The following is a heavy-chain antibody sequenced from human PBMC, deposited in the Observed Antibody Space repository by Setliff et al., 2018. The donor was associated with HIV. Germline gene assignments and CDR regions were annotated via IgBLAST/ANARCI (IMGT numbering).Heavy chain of an antibody. D-gene: IGHD2-15*01. CDR3: AHQELGYCSGGSCPPPHACDV. J-gene: IGHJ3*01. Sequence: SGPTLVNPTQPLTLTCTFSGFSLSTSGVSVGWIRQPPGKALEWLALIYLDDDKHYSPSLKSRLTITKDTSKNQVVLTMTNMDPVDTATYFCAHQELGYCSGGSCPPPHACDVWGQGTLVTVSS. CDR2: IYLDDDK. V-gene: IGHV2-5*02. CDR1: GFSLSTSGVS.